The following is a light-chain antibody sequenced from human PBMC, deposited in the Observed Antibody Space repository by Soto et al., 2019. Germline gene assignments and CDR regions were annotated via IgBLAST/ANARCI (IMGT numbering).Light chain of an antibody. CDR3: QQYHRSSRT. CDR2: KAS. CDR1: VSVNIW. J-gene: IGKJ1*01. V-gene: IGKV1-5*03. Sequence: DIQMTQSPSILSASVGERVTITCRANVSVNIWLAWYQQKPGQAPKLLIQKASTLQSGVPSRFGGGGSGTEFTLTISNLQPEDFATYYCQQYHRSSRTFGQGTKVDIK.